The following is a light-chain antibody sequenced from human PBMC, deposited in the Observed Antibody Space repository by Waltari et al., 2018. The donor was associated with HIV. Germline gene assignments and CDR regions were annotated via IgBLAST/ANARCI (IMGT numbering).Light chain of an antibody. CDR3: SSYTSSSTRV. J-gene: IGLJ1*01. CDR1: SSDVGDYNY. V-gene: IGLV2-14*01. CDR2: DVS. Sequence: QSALTQPASVSGSPGQSITISCTGTSSDVGDYNYVSWYQQHPGKAPKLIIYDVSNRPSGVSNRFSGSKSGNTASLTISWLQTEDEADYYCSSYTSSSTRVFGTGTKVTVL.